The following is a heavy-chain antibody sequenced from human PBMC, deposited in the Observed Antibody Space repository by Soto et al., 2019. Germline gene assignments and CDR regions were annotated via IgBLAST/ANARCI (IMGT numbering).Heavy chain of an antibody. Sequence: GGSLRLSCAASGFTFRIHGMSWVRQAPGKGPEWISTINSNAVTTHYADSVKGRFTISRDNSRNTLDLHMGNLRAEDTATYYCVAWVSAHFDFWGQGTLVTVSS. D-gene: IGHD2-8*01. J-gene: IGHJ4*02. CDR2: INSNAVTT. V-gene: IGHV3-23*01. CDR3: VAWVSAHFDF. CDR1: GFTFRIHG.